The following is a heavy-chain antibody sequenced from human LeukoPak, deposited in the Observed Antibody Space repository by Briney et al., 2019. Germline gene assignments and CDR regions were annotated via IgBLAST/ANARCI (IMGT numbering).Heavy chain of an antibody. CDR2: ISSSGSTYT. CDR1: GFTFSSYE. V-gene: IGHV3-48*03. J-gene: IGHJ4*02. D-gene: IGHD4-23*01. Sequence: PGGSLRLSCAASGFTFSSYEMNWVRQAPGKGLEWVSYISSSGSTYTNYADSVEGRFTISRDNAKNSLYLQMNSLRAEDTAVYYCARGDYGGDYFDYWGQGTLVTVSS. CDR3: ARGDYGGDYFDY.